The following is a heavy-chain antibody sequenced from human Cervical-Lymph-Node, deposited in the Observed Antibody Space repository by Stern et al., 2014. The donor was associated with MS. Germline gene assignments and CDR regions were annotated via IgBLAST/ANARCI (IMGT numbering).Heavy chain of an antibody. CDR3: ARAGIARDDAFDI. V-gene: IGHV4-59*01. Sequence: VQLQESGPGLVKPSETLSLTCTVFGGSISSYYWSWIRQPPGKGLEWIGYIYYSGSTNYNPSLKSRVTISVDTSKNQFSLKLSSVTAADTAVYYCARAGIARDDAFDIWGQGTMVTVSS. CDR1: GGSISSYY. J-gene: IGHJ3*02. CDR2: IYYSGST.